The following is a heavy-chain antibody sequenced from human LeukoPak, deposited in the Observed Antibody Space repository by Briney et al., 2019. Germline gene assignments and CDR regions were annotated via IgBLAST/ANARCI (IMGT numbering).Heavy chain of an antibody. CDR3: AREAR. CDR2: INQDGSEK. D-gene: IGHD6-6*01. CDR1: GFTFSNSW. Sequence: PGRSLRLSCEASGFTFSNSWMSWVRQAPGKGLEWVAHINQDGSEKYYVDSVRGRFTISRDNAKNSLYLQMNSLRAEDTAVYYCAREARWGQGTLVTVSS. V-gene: IGHV3-7*01. J-gene: IGHJ4*02.